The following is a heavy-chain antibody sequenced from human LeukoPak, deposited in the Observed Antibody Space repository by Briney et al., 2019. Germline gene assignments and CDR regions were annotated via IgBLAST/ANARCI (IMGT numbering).Heavy chain of an antibody. Sequence: PGGSLRLSCAASGFTVSSNYMSWVRQAPGKGLEWVSVIYSGGSTYYTDSVKGRFTISRDNSKNTLYLQMNSLRAEDTAVYYCARFDYSNLDAFDIWGQGTMVTVSS. D-gene: IGHD4-11*01. CDR2: IYSGGST. J-gene: IGHJ3*02. CDR3: ARFDYSNLDAFDI. V-gene: IGHV3-53*01. CDR1: GFTVSSNY.